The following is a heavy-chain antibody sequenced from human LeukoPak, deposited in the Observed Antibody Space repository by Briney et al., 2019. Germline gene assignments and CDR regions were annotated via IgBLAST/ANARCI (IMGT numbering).Heavy chain of an antibody. Sequence: SETLSLTCTVSGGSISSYYWSWIRQPPGKGLEWIGYIYYSGSTNYNPSFTSRVTISIDTSKNQASLKVSSVTAADTAIYYCARLVNKLLFDYWGPGTLVTVSS. CDR3: ARLVNKLLFDY. CDR2: IYYSGST. J-gene: IGHJ4*02. D-gene: IGHD2-21*02. V-gene: IGHV4-59*08. CDR1: GGSISSYY.